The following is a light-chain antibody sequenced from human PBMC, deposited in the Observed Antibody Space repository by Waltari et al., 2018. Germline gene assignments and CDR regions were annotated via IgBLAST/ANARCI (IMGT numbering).Light chain of an antibody. CDR3: QHYVSLPVT. V-gene: IGKV3-20*01. CDR2: GAS. CDR1: QSVGRS. Sequence: EIVLTQSPGTLFLSPGERATLSCRASQSVGRSLAWYQQKPGQAPRLLIYGASIRATGIPDRFSGGGSGTDFSLTISRLESEDFAAYHCQHYVSLPVTFGQGTKVEIK. J-gene: IGKJ1*01.